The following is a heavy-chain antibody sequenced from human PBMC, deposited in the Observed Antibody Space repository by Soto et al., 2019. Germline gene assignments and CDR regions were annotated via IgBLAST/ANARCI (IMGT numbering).Heavy chain of an antibody. J-gene: IGHJ6*02. CDR3: ARGDKYSSSSDYYCCGMDV. CDR1: GGTFSSYA. D-gene: IGHD6-6*01. V-gene: IGHV1-69*13. Sequence: GASVKVSCKASGGTFSSYAISWVRQAPGQGLEWMGGIIPIFVTAKHAQKFQGRVTITADESTSTAYMELSSLRSEDTAVYYCARGDKYSSSSDYYCCGMDVWGQGTTGTVSS. CDR2: IIPIFVTA.